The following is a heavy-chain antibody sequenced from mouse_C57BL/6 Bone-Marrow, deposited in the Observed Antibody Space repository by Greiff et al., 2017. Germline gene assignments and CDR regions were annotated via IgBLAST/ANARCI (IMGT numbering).Heavy chain of an antibody. Sequence: QVQLQQPGAELVKPGASVKLSCKASGYTFTSYWMQWVKQRPGQGLEWIGEIDPSDSYTNYNQKFKGKATLTVDPSSSTAYMQLSSLTSEDSAVYYCARSDYGYDGDYWGQGTTLTGSS. V-gene: IGHV1-50*01. CDR1: GYTFTSYW. J-gene: IGHJ2*01. CDR3: ARSDYGYDGDY. D-gene: IGHD2-2*01. CDR2: IDPSDSYT.